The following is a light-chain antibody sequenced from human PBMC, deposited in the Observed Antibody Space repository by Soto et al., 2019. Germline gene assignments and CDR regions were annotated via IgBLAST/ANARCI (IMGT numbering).Light chain of an antibody. CDR1: QSVSSIY. CDR3: QQYGSSRWT. Sequence: EIVLTQSPGTLSLSPGERATLSCRASQSVSSIYLAWYQQKPGQAPRLLIYGASSRATGIPDRFSGSGSGTDFTLTISRLEPEDFAGYYWQQYGSSRWTFGQGTKVEI. J-gene: IGKJ1*01. CDR2: GAS. V-gene: IGKV3-20*01.